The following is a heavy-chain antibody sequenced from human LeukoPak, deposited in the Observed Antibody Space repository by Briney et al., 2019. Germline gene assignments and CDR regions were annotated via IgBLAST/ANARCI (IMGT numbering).Heavy chain of an antibody. CDR2: ISYDGSNK. CDR3: ARDRGGAIDY. V-gene: IGHV3-30*04. CDR1: GFTFSSYA. J-gene: IGHJ4*02. D-gene: IGHD1-26*01. Sequence: GGSLRLSCAASGFTFSSYAMHWVRQAPGKGLEWVAVISYDGSNKYYADSVKGRFTISRDNSKNTLYLQMNNLRAEDTAVYYCARDRGGAIDYWGQGSLVTVSS.